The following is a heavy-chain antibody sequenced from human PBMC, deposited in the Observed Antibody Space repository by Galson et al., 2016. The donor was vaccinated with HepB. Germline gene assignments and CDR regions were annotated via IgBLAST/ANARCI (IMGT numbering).Heavy chain of an antibody. J-gene: IGHJ4*02. V-gene: IGHV3-15*01. Sequence: SLRLSCAASGFTFSNAWMSWVRQAPRKGLEWVGRIRSNTDGGATDYAAPVKGGFTISRDDSKNTLYLQMNSLKTEDTAVYYCTTDDYYDSSSHYYAGFDYWGQGTLVTVSS. CDR2: IRSNTDGGAT. CDR3: TTDDYYDSSSHYYAGFDY. CDR1: GFTFSNAW. D-gene: IGHD3-22*01.